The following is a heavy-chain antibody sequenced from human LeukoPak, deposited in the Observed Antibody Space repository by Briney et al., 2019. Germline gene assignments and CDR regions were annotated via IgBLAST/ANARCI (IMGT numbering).Heavy chain of an antibody. CDR2: IHYSGNT. V-gene: IGHV4-59*01. Sequence: SETLSLTCTVSGDSISNYYWNWIRQPPGKGLEWLGNIHYSGNTHYSPALKSRVTISADTSKNQFSLKLTSVTAADTAVYYCAGDSRLGEKWGQGTLVTVSS. CDR3: AGDSRLGEK. J-gene: IGHJ4*02. D-gene: IGHD3-16*01. CDR1: GDSISNYY.